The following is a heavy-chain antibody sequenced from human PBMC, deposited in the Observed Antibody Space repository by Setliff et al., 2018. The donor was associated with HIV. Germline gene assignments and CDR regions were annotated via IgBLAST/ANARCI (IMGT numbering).Heavy chain of an antibody. CDR2: IYPGGARR. J-gene: IGHJ4*02. Sequence: GASVKVSCKASGGTISSYAIGWVRQAPGQGLEWMGIIYPGGARRSYAQKFQGRVTMTWDTSTSTVYMELSSLRSEDTAFYYCARSAHDSETGYWGQGTLVTVSS. D-gene: IGHD5-12*01. CDR3: ARSAHDSETGY. CDR1: GGTISSYA. V-gene: IGHV1-46*01.